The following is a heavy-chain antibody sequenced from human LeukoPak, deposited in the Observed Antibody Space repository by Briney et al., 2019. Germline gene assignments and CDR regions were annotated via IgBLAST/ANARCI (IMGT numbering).Heavy chain of an antibody. V-gene: IGHV3-48*01. Sequence: GGSLRLSCAASGFTFSSYNMNWVRQAPGKGLEWISYISRSSSTIYYADSVKGRFTISRDNAKNSLYLQMNSLRAEDTAVYYCASEGGLLWFGELPVAFDIWGQGTMVTVSS. CDR3: ASEGGLLWFGELPVAFDI. J-gene: IGHJ3*02. D-gene: IGHD3-10*01. CDR2: ISRSSSTI. CDR1: GFTFSSYN.